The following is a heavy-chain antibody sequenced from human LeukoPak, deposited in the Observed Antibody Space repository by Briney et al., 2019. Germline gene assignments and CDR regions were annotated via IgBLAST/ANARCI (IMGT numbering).Heavy chain of an antibody. CDR3: AKVHSPIVAVITALDY. CDR2: VSGSGGST. D-gene: IGHD3-22*01. Sequence: GGSLRLSCAASGFTFSSYAMSWVRQAPGKGLEWVSAVSGSGGSTYYADSVKGRFTISRDNSKNTLYLQMNSLRAEDTAVYYCAKVHSPIVAVITALDYWGQGTLVTVSS. J-gene: IGHJ4*02. V-gene: IGHV3-23*01. CDR1: GFTFSSYA.